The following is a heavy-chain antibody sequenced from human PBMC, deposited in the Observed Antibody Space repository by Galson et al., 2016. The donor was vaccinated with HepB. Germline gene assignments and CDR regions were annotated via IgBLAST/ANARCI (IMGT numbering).Heavy chain of an antibody. CDR1: GFSLSNYW. CDR2: VSSGRSTI. D-gene: IGHD3-3*01. V-gene: IGHV3-48*04. Sequence: SLRLSCAASGFSLSNYWTNWVRQAPGKGLEWVSYVSSGRSTISYADSVKGRFTISRDNAKNSLYLQMNSLRAEDTAVYYCARDLPHYDLNYWGQGTLVTVSS. J-gene: IGHJ4*02. CDR3: ARDLPHYDLNY.